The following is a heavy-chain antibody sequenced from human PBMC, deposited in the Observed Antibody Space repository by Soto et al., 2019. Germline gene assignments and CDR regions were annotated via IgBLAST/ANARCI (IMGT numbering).Heavy chain of an antibody. V-gene: IGHV5-51*01. D-gene: IGHD6-19*01. J-gene: IGHJ4*02. Sequence: GESLKISCKGSGYSFTSYWIAWVRQMPGKGLEWMGISYLSDSDTRYSPSFQGRVTISADKSISSAYLPWRSLKASDTAMYYCARYSSGWPYYFDYWGQGALVTVSS. CDR2: SYLSDSDT. CDR1: GYSFTSYW. CDR3: ARYSSGWPYYFDY.